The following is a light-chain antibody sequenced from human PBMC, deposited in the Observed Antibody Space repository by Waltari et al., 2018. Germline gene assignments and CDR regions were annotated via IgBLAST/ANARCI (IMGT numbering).Light chain of an antibody. J-gene: IGLJ2*01. CDR1: SSDIGGYDY. V-gene: IGLV2-14*03. CDR2: DVS. CDR3: SSYTRTTFLI. Sequence: QSALTQPASVSGSPGQSITISCTGTSSDIGGYDYVSWYQQHPGKAPKLLIYDVSNRPSGVSTRFSGSKSANTASLTISGLQAEDEADYYCSSYTRTTFLIFGGGTKLTVL.